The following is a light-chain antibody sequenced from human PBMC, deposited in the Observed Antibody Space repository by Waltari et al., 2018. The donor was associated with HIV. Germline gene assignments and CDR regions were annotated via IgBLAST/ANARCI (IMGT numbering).Light chain of an antibody. CDR2: GDN. CDR3: NSRDSSGHHLV. CDR1: SLRSYY. Sequence: SSELTQDPAVSVALGQTVRITCQGASLRSYYASWYQQKQGQAPLLVVYGDNKRPSGIPDRFSGSSSGNTASLTITGAQAEDEADYYCNSRDSSGHHLVFAAATTVTVL. V-gene: IGLV3-19*01. J-gene: IGLJ1*01.